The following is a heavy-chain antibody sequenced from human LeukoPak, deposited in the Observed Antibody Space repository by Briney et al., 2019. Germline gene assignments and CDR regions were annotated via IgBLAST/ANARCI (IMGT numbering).Heavy chain of an antibody. CDR3: ARGPYCSGGSCYFGYMDV. Sequence: ASVKVSCKAPGYTFTSYDINWVRQATGQGLEWMGWMNPNSGNTGYAQKFQGRVTMTRNTSISTAYMELSSLRSEDTAVYYCARGPYCSGGSCYFGYMDVWGKGTTVTISS. CDR1: GYTFTSYD. D-gene: IGHD2-15*01. CDR2: MNPNSGNT. J-gene: IGHJ6*03. V-gene: IGHV1-8*01.